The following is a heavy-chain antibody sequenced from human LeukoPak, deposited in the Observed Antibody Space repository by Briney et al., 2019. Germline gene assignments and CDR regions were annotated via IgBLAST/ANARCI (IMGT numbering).Heavy chain of an antibody. V-gene: IGHV3-7*01. CDR3: ATEVDYRAFDI. CDR2: IKQDGSEK. J-gene: IGHJ3*02. D-gene: IGHD3-10*01. Sequence: GGSLRLSCAASGFVCGSYWMSWVRQAPGKGLEWVAKIKQDGSEKYYMDSVKGRFTISRDNAQNSLSLQMNSLRAEDTAEYYCATEVDYRAFDIWGRGTMVIVYS. CDR1: GFVCGSYW.